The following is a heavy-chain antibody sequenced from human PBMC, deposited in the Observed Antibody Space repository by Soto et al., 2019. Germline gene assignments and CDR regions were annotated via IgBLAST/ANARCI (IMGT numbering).Heavy chain of an antibody. Sequence: GSLRLSCVASGFRFSDHSMTWVRQSPGKGLQWIAYISSGSDNIYYAKSVRGRFTVSRDNAKNALFLQMNSLRDDDTATYYCARLPKGSLVTAWGQGTRVTVSS. CDR1: GFRFSDHS. CDR3: ARLPKGSLVTA. V-gene: IGHV3-48*02. CDR2: ISSGSDNI. J-gene: IGHJ4*02. D-gene: IGHD2-21*02.